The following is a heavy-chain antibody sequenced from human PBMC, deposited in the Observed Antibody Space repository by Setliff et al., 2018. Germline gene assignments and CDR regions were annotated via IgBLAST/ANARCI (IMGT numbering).Heavy chain of an antibody. V-gene: IGHV4-4*08. D-gene: IGHD3-22*01. CDR1: DVSISGYY. CDR3: ARDSALHSYHYDSSGYLDY. CDR2: IHSSGRS. Sequence: SETLSLTCTVSDVSISGYYWSWIRQPPGKGLEWIGYIHSSGRSNYNPSLKSRVTTSIDTSKNQFSLKLSSVTAADTAVYYCARDSALHSYHYDSSGYLDYWGQGALVTVSS. J-gene: IGHJ4*02.